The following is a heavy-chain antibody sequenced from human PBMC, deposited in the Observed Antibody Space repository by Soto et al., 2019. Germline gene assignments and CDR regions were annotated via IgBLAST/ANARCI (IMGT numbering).Heavy chain of an antibody. V-gene: IGHV3-33*01. Sequence: GGSLRLSCAASGFTFSSYGMHWVRQAPGKGLEWVAVIWYDGSNKYYADSVKGRFTISRDNSKNTLYLQMNSLRAEDTAVYYCARDWAAAAARAVADIDLWGRGTLVTVSS. CDR3: ARDWAAAAARAVADIDL. D-gene: IGHD6-13*01. CDR2: IWYDGSNK. CDR1: GFTFSSYG. J-gene: IGHJ5*02.